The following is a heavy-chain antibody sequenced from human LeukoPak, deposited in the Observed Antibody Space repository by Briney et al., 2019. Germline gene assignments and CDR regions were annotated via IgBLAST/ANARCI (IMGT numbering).Heavy chain of an antibody. J-gene: IGHJ4*02. CDR2: ISTYNGKT. CDR1: GYTFTSNS. Sequence: ASVKVSCKASGYTFTSNSINWVRQAPGQGLEWMGWISTYNGKTGYAQKVQGRVTMTTDTSTSTAYMELRRLRSDDTAVYYCARDRWRDGSSSFDNWGQGTLVTVSS. D-gene: IGHD6-6*01. V-gene: IGHV1-18*01. CDR3: ARDRWRDGSSSFDN.